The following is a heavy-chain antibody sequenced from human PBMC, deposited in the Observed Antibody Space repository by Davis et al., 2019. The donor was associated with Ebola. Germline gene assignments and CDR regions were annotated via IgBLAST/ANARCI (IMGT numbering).Heavy chain of an antibody. CDR1: GINVSNAW. D-gene: IGHD5-18*01. V-gene: IGHV3-15*07. CDR3: ATNVLIVPVVTVDAAMVFDK. Sequence: PGGSLRLSCAASGINVSNAWMNWVRQAPGKGLEWVGRIKSKTYGGTTDYAAPVKGRFTVSMDDSENTLYLHMNSLKIEDTAVYYWATNVLIVPVVTVDAAMVFDKWGQGTLVTVSS. CDR2: IKSKTYGGTT. J-gene: IGHJ4*02.